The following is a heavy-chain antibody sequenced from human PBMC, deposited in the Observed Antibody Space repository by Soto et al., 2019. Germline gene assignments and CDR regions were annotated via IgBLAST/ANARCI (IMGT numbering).Heavy chain of an antibody. CDR1: GFTFSSYA. V-gene: IGHV3-23*01. CDR3: AKRSSSSTFDY. CDR2: ISGSDDST. J-gene: IGHJ4*02. Sequence: GGSLRLSCAASGFTFSSYAMSWVRQAPGKGLEWVSVISGSDDSTYYADYVKGRITISRDNSKNKQYQQMNSLRAEDTAVYYCAKRSSSSTFDYWGQGTLVTVSS. D-gene: IGHD6-6*01.